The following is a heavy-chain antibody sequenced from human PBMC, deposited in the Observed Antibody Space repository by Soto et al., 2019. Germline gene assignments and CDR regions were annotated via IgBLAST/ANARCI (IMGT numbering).Heavy chain of an antibody. J-gene: IGHJ6*02. CDR2: ISYDGSNK. V-gene: IGHV3-30*18. CDR1: GFTFSSYG. CDR3: AKGSTGGYDFWSGYSNYYYYYYGMDV. D-gene: IGHD3-3*01. Sequence: PGGSLRLSCAASGFTFSSYGMHWVRQAPGKGLEWVAVISYDGSNKYYADSVKGRFTISRDNSKNTLYLQMNSLRAEDTAVYYCAKGSTGGYDFWSGYSNYYYYYYGMDVWGQGTTVTVSS.